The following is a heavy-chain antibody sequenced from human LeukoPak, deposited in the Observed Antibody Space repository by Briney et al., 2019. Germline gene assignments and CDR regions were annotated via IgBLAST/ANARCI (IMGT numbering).Heavy chain of an antibody. V-gene: IGHV3-7*01. CDR2: IKEDGSEK. CDR3: VRGRYCNSISCDYFDY. CDR1: GFTFSSYW. J-gene: IGHJ4*02. Sequence: GGSLRLSCTASGFTFSSYWMSWVRQAPGKGLEWVANIKEDGSEKYYVDSVKGRFTISRDNAKNSLYLQMNSLRAEDTAVYYCVRGRYCNSISCDYFDYWGQGTLVTVSS. D-gene: IGHD2-2*01.